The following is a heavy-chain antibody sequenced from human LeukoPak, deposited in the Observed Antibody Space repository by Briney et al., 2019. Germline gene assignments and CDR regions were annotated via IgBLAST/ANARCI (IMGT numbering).Heavy chain of an antibody. Sequence: PGGSLRLSCEASGFTFSNFAMTWVRQAPGKGLEWVSVFSAETGNTYYADSVKGRFTISRDNSKNTLYLQITSLRAEDTAVYYCAKARRLGSDWDKDAFDIWGQGTMVTVSS. CDR3: AKARRLGSDWDKDAFDI. J-gene: IGHJ3*02. CDR1: GFTFSNFA. D-gene: IGHD6-19*01. CDR2: FSAETGNT. V-gene: IGHV3-23*01.